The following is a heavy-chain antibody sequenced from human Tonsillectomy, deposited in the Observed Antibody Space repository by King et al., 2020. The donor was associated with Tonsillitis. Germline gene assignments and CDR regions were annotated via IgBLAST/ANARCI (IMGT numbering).Heavy chain of an antibody. V-gene: IGHV3-21*01. CDR3: ARDRFYDVLTGYPYGMDV. CDR1: GFTFSSYS. D-gene: IGHD3-9*01. J-gene: IGHJ6*02. CDR2: ISSSSGSSYI. Sequence: VQLVESGGGLVKPGGSLRLSCAASGFTFSSYSMNWVRQAPGKGLEWVSFISSSSGSSYIYYADSVKGRFTISRDNAKNSLYLQMNSLRAEDTAVYYCARDRFYDVLTGYPYGMDVWGQGTTVTVSS.